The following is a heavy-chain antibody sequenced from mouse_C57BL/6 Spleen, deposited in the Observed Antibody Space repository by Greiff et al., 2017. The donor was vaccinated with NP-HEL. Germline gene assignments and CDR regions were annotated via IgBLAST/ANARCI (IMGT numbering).Heavy chain of an antibody. J-gene: IGHJ1*03. CDR3: AIHYYGSRKYFDV. CDR2: IDPSDSYT. Sequence: HVQLQQPGAELVMPGSSWPLSFPSSGYTFTSYWMHWLKQRPGQGLEWIGEIDPSDSYTNYNQKFKGKSTLTVDKSSSTAYMQLSSLTSEDSAVYYCAIHYYGSRKYFDVWGTGTTVTVSS. V-gene: IGHV1-69*01. CDR1: GYTFTSYW. D-gene: IGHD1-1*01.